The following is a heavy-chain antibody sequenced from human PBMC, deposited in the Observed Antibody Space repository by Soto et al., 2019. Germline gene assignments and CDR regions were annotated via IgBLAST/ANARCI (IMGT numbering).Heavy chain of an antibody. V-gene: IGHV1-69*08. CDR3: AASGSFHDGLKI. CDR1: GDAVRYYT. J-gene: IGHJ3*02. CDR2: IIPFLGTP. D-gene: IGHD3-10*01. Sequence: GASVKVSCKASGDAVRYYTISWVRQAPGQGLEWMGRIIPFLGTPMYAQKFQGRVTIAADKSTGTSILELSNLRSNDTAVFYCAASGSFHDGLKIWGQGTMVTVSS.